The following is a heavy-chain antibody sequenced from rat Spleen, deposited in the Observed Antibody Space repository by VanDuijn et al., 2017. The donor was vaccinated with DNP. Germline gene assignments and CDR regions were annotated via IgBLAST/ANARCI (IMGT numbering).Heavy chain of an antibody. D-gene: IGHD1-6*01. J-gene: IGHJ2*01. V-gene: IGHV5-22*01. CDR3: ARRKNYGLSYYFDY. CDR1: GFTFSDYY. CDR2: ISYAGGST. Sequence: EVQLVESGGGSVQPGRSLKLSCAASGFTFSDYYMAWVRQAPTKGLEWVAYISYAGGSTYHGDSVKGRFTISRENAKTTLYLQMNSLRSEDTATYYCARRKNYGLSYYFDYWGQGVMVTVSS.